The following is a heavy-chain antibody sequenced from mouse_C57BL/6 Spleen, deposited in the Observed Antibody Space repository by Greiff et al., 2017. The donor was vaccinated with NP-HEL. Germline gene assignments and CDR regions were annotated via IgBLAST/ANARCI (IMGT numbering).Heavy chain of an antibody. CDR1: GFTFNTYA. D-gene: IGHD2-4*01. CDR3: VSYYDYDNYAMED. Sequence: DVMLVESGGGLVQPKGSLKLSCAASGFTFNTYAMHWVRQAPGKGLEWVARIRSKSSNYATYYADSVKDRFTISRDDAQSMLYLQMNNLKTEDTAKYYCVSYYDYDNYAMEDRGQGTSVTVSS. V-gene: IGHV10-3*01. J-gene: IGHJ4*01. CDR2: IRSKSSNYAT.